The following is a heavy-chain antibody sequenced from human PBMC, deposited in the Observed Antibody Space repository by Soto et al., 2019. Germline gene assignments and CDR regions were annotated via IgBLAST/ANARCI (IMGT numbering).Heavy chain of an antibody. CDR1: GGSFSGYY. J-gene: IGHJ6*02. D-gene: IGHD3-3*01. V-gene: IGHV4-34*01. Sequence: SETLSLTCAVYGGSFSGYYWSWIRQPPGKGLEWIGEINHSGGTNYNPSLKSRVTISVDTSKNQFSLKLSSVTAADTAVYYCARARITIFGVVYYYGMDVWGQGTTVT. CDR2: INHSGGT. CDR3: ARARITIFGVVYYYGMDV.